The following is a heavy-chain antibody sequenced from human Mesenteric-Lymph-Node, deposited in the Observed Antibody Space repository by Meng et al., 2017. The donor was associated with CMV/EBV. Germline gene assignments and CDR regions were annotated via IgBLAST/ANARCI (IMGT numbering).Heavy chain of an antibody. CDR2: IKSKTDGGTT. CDR3: ARLIDSGRYGFWFDP. J-gene: IGHJ5*02. Sequence: GESLKISCAASGFTFSNAWMSWVRQAPGKGLEWVGRIKSKTDGGTTDYAAPVKGRFTISRDNARNTLSLQLNSLRAEDTALYYCARLIDSGRYGFWFDPWGQGTLVTVSS. CDR1: GFTFSNAW. D-gene: IGHD1-26*01. V-gene: IGHV3-15*05.